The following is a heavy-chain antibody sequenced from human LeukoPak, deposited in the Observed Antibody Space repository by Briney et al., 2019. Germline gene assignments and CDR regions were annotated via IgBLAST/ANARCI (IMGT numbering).Heavy chain of an antibody. CDR3: ARALRINGDYWDY. CDR2: IYTSGST. CDR1: GGSISSGSYY. Sequence: SQTLSLTCTVSGGSISSGSYYWSWIRQPAGKGLEWIGRIYTSGSTNYNPSLKSRVTISVDTSKNQFSLKLSSVTAADTAVYYCARALRINGDYWDYWGQGTLVTVSS. D-gene: IGHD4-17*01. J-gene: IGHJ4*02. V-gene: IGHV4-61*02.